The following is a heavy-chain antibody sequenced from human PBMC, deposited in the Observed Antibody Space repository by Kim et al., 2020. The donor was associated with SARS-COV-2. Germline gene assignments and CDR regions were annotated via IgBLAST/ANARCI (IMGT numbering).Heavy chain of an antibody. V-gene: IGHV3-30*02. CDR2: DGSNK. Sequence: DGSNKYYADSVKGRFTIYRDNSENTLYLQMNSLRAEDTAVYYCAKGPFDPWGQGTLVTVSS. CDR3: AKGPFDP. J-gene: IGHJ5*02.